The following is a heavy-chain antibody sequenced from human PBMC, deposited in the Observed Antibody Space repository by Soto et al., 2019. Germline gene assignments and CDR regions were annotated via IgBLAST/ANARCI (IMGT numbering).Heavy chain of an antibody. CDR1: GGSIRGYY. CDR3: ARGRYSYETIYYKFYYSALDV. CDR2: INDNGGT. V-gene: IGHV4-34*01. Sequence: SETLSLTCGVYGGSIRGYYWSWIRQSPGKWLEWIGDINDNGGTNYNPSLKSRVTTSLDTSKKQVSLMVSSVTAADTAVYYCARGRYSYETIYYKFYYSALDVWGQGTTVTVS. J-gene: IGHJ6*01. D-gene: IGHD3-10*01.